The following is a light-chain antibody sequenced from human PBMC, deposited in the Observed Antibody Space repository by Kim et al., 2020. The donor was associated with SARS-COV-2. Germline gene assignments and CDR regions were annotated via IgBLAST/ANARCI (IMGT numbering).Light chain of an antibody. CDR3: QQLNSFPPV. CDR2: DAT. CDR1: QSISSY. Sequence: ASVGDRVTITCRASQSISSYLAWYQQIPGKAPNLLIYDATTLQSGVPSRFSGGGSGTDFTLTISSLQPEDFATYYCQQLNSFPPVFGPGTKVDIK. V-gene: IGKV1-9*01. J-gene: IGKJ3*01.